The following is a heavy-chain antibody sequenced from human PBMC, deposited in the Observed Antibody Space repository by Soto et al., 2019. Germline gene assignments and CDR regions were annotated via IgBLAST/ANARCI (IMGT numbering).Heavy chain of an antibody. CDR3: AKDVGGTSLAGRCFER. J-gene: IGHJ1*01. CDR1: GFNCGDYA. CDR2: LSWNSVYI. Sequence: EVQLVESGGGLVQPGSSLTLSCAASGFNCGDYAMHWVRQGPGEGLEWVSGLSWNSVYIGYTDSVKGRFTICRENYKNCLCLKMNALSTEDTVLYFYAKDVGGTSLAGRCFERWGQGTLVTVSS. D-gene: IGHD6-19*01. V-gene: IGHV3-9*01.